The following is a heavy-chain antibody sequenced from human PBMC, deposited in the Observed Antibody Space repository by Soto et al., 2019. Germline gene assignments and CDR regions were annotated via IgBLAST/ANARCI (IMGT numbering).Heavy chain of an antibody. CDR3: ARDSMVRGVRIPQSNWFDP. CDR2: ISAYNGNT. Sequence: ASVKVSCKASGYTFTSYGISWVRQAPGQGLEWMGWISAYNGNTNYAQKLQGRVTMTTDTSTSTAYMELRSLRSDDTAVYYCARDSMVRGVRIPQSNWFDPWGQGTLVTVSS. V-gene: IGHV1-18*01. J-gene: IGHJ5*02. D-gene: IGHD3-10*01. CDR1: GYTFTSYG.